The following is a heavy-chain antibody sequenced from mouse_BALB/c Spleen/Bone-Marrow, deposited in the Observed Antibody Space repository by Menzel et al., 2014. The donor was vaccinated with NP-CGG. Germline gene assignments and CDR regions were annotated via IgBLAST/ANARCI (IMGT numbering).Heavy chain of an antibody. CDR1: GYSFSGYY. D-gene: IGHD1-1*02. CDR3: ARYGSYVGGTMDY. Sequence: VQLQQSGPDLVKPGASVKISCKASGYSFSGYYMHWVKQSHGKSLEWIGRVHPNNGGTSYNQKFKDKAILNVDMSSSTAYMEVRSLTSEDSAVYYCARYGSYVGGTMDYWGQGTSVTVSS. J-gene: IGHJ4*01. V-gene: IGHV1-26*01. CDR2: VHPNNGGT.